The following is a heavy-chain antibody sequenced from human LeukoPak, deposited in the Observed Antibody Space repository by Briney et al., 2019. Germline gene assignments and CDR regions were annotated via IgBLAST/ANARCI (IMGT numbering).Heavy chain of an antibody. Sequence: GGSLRLSCAASGFAFSSFNMHWVRQAPGKGLEWVSFIWHDGTNKYYVDSVEGRFTISRDNSKNMVYLQLNSLRAEDTAVYFCARNSLNGFYYFDYWGQGTLVTVS. CDR2: IWHDGTNK. CDR1: GFAFSSFN. D-gene: IGHD2-8*01. CDR3: ARNSLNGFYYFDY. V-gene: IGHV3-33*03. J-gene: IGHJ4*02.